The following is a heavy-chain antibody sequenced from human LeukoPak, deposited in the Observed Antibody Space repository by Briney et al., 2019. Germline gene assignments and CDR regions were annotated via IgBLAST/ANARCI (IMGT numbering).Heavy chain of an antibody. J-gene: IGHJ5*02. Sequence: GASVKVSCKASGYTFTGYYIHWVRQAPGQGLEWMGWINPNSGGTNYAQKFQGRVTMTRDTSISTAYMELSRLTSDDTAVYYCARDNGEGFDPWGQGTLVTVSS. CDR3: ARDNGEGFDP. D-gene: IGHD4-17*01. CDR1: GYTFTGYY. V-gene: IGHV1-2*02. CDR2: INPNSGGT.